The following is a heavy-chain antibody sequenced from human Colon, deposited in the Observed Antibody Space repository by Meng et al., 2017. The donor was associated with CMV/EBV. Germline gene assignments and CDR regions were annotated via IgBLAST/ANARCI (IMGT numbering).Heavy chain of an antibody. CDR1: GFTFSSYG. Sequence: GESLKISCAASGFTFSSYGMNWVRQAPGRGLEWVASIVTTGSAVYYADSVKGRFTISRDNAKNSLYLQMSSLSAEDTAVYFCARDMIGPKIVAKVFDPWGQGTLVTVSS. CDR2: IVTTGSAV. V-gene: IGHV3-21*01. J-gene: IGHJ5*02. D-gene: IGHD2-21*01. CDR3: ARDMIGPKIVAKVFDP.